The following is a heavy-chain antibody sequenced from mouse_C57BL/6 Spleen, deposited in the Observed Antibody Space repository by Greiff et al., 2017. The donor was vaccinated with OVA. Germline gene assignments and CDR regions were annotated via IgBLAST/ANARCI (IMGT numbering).Heavy chain of an antibody. CDR3: ARDLGFTTVAFDY. D-gene: IGHD1-1*01. CDR2: ISDGGSYT. V-gene: IGHV5-4*01. J-gene: IGHJ2*01. Sequence: EVMLVESGGGLVKPGGSLKLSCAASGFTFSSYAMSWVRQTPEKRLEWVATISDGGSYTYYPDNVKGRFTISRDNAKNNLYLQMSHLKSEDTAMYYCARDLGFTTVAFDYWGQGTTLTVSS. CDR1: GFTFSSYA.